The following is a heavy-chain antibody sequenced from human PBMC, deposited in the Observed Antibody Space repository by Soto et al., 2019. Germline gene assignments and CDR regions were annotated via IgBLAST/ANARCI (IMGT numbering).Heavy chain of an antibody. CDR3: AREIGGYYDSSGYYYFDY. J-gene: IGHJ4*02. V-gene: IGHV1-69*01. CDR1: GGTFSSYA. CDR2: IIPIFGTA. Sequence: GSSVKVSCKAFGGTFSSYAISWLRLAPGQGLGWMGGIIPIFGTANYAQKFQGRVTITADESTSTAYMELSSLRSEDTAVYYCAREIGGYYDSSGYYYFDYWGQGTLVTVSS. D-gene: IGHD3-22*01.